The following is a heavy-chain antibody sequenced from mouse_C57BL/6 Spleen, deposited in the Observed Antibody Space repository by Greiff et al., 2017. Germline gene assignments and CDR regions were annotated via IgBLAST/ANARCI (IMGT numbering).Heavy chain of an antibody. CDR3: AREDYGGNAMDY. D-gene: IGHD1-1*02. CDR1: GYSITSGYY. J-gene: IGHJ4*01. V-gene: IGHV3-6*01. CDR2: ISYDGSN. Sequence: EVQRVESGPGLVKPSQSLSLTCSVTGYSITSGYYWNWIRQFPGNKLEWMGYISYDGSNNYNPSLKNRISITRDTSKNQFFLKLNSVTTEDTATYYCAREDYGGNAMDYWGQGTSVTVSS.